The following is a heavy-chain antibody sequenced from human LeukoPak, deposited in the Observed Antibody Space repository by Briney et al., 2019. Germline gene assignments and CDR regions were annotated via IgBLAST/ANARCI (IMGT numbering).Heavy chain of an antibody. CDR1: GGSFSGYY. J-gene: IGHJ6*02. CDR3: AREYGRQLWSYKYYYYGMDV. D-gene: IGHD5-18*01. CDR2: INHSGST. V-gene: IGHV4-34*01. Sequence: PSETLSLTCAVYGGSFSGYYWSWIRRPPGKGLEWIGEINHSGSTNYNPSLKSRVTISVDTSKNQFSLKLSSVTAADTAVYYCAREYGRQLWSYKYYYYGMDVWGQGTTVTVSS.